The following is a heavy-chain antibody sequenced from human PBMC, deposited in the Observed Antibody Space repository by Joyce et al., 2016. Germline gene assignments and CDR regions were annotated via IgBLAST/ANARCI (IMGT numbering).Heavy chain of an antibody. CDR2: MSGSGGGT. J-gene: IGHJ4*02. V-gene: IGHV3-23*01. CDR3: AKHSGWSYYFDY. CDR1: GFTFSSHT. D-gene: IGHD6-19*01. Sequence: EVQLLESGGGLVQPGGSLRLSCAASGFTFSSHTMSWVRQAPGKGMEWFSGMSGSGGGTYYADSVKGRFTISRDNSKNTLYLQMNSLRAEDTAVYYCAKHSGWSYYFDYWGQGTLVTVSS.